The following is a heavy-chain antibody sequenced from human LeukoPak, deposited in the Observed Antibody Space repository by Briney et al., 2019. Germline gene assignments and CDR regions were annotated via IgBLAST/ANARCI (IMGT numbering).Heavy chain of an antibody. CDR3: AKAGYSSTAAADY. Sequence: PGRSLRLSCAASGFTFSSYAMSWVRQAPGKGLEWVSAISGSGGSTYYADSAKGRFTISRDNSKNTLYLQMNSLRAEDTAVYYCAKAGYSSTAAADYWGQGTLVTVSS. J-gene: IGHJ4*02. D-gene: IGHD6-13*01. V-gene: IGHV3-23*01. CDR1: GFTFSSYA. CDR2: ISGSGGST.